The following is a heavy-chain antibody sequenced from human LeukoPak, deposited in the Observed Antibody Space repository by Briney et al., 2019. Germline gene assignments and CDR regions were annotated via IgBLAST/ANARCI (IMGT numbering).Heavy chain of an antibody. CDR3: ARYCSGGSCYFNRHSLEVYYFDY. CDR2: IYYSGST. CDR1: GGSISSGDYY. V-gene: IGHV4-30-4*01. J-gene: IGHJ4*02. D-gene: IGHD2-15*01. Sequence: SETLSLTCTVSGGSISSGDYYWSWIRQPPGKGLEWIGYIYYSGSTYYNPSLKSRVTIPVDTSKNQFSLKLSSVTAADTAVYYCARYCSGGSCYFNRHSLEVYYFDYWGQGTLVTVSS.